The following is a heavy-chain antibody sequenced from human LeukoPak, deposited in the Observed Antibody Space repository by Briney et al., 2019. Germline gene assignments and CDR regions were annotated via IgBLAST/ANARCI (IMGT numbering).Heavy chain of an antibody. CDR1: GYTFTSYY. Sequence: ASVKVSCKASGYTFTSYYMHWVRQARGQGLEWMGWINPNSGGTNYAQKFQGRATMTRDTSISTAYMELSRLRSDDTAVYYCARGGYSGYDFDYWGQGTLVTVSS. D-gene: IGHD5-12*01. CDR3: ARGGYSGYDFDY. CDR2: INPNSGGT. V-gene: IGHV1-2*02. J-gene: IGHJ4*02.